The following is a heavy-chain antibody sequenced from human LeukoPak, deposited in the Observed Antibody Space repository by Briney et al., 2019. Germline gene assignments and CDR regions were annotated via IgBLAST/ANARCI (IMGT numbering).Heavy chain of an antibody. D-gene: IGHD3-10*01. J-gene: IGHJ4*02. CDR2: IQPGDFDT. V-gene: IGHV5-51*01. CDR3: ARSFKFLWSNFDY. Sequence: GESLKISCKGSGYSFTSYWIGWVRQMPGKGLEWMGIIQPGDFDTRYSPSFQGQVTISADKSISTAYLQWSSLKASDTAMYYCARSFKFLWSNFDYWGQGTLVTVSS. CDR1: GYSFTSYW.